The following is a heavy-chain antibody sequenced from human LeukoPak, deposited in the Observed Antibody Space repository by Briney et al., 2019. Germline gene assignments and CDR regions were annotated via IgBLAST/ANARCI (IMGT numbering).Heavy chain of an antibody. J-gene: IGHJ3*02. CDR1: GGSISSGGYS. D-gene: IGHD3-22*01. CDR2: ISYSGST. CDR3: ASGALSSGYYYVAAFDI. Sequence: SETLSLTCAVSGGSISSGGYSWSWIRQPPGKGLEWIGYISYSGSTYNNPSLKSRVSISVDTSKNQFSLKLSSVTAADTAVYYCASGALSSGYYYVAAFDIWGQGTMVTVSS. V-gene: IGHV4-30-4*07.